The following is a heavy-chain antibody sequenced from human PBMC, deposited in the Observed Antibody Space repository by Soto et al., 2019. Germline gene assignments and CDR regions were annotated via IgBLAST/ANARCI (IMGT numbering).Heavy chain of an antibody. CDR1: GFTFSNHG. CDR2: ISFDGSHK. D-gene: IGHD2-15*01. Sequence: GGSLRLSCAGSGFTFSNHGLHWVRQAPGKGLDWVSFISFDGSHKYYADSVKGRFTISRDNSNNMLYLQMDSLTTEDTAVYYCAKDGAPRYCSRSSCHPAGAYWGQGTLVTVSS. V-gene: IGHV3-30*18. CDR3: AKDGAPRYCSRSSCHPAGAY. J-gene: IGHJ4*02.